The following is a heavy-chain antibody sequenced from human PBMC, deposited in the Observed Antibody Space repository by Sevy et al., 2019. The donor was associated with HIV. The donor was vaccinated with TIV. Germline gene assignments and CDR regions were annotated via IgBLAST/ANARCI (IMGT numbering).Heavy chain of an antibody. CDR1: GGSISSSSYY. Sequence: SETLSLTCTVSGGSISSSSYYWGWIRQPPGKGLEWIGSIYYSGSTYYNPSLKSRVTISVDTSKNQFSLKLSSVTTADTAVYYCARPYYDILTGYYYFDYWGQGTLVTVSS. J-gene: IGHJ4*02. CDR3: ARPYYDILTGYYYFDY. D-gene: IGHD3-9*01. CDR2: IYYSGST. V-gene: IGHV4-39*01.